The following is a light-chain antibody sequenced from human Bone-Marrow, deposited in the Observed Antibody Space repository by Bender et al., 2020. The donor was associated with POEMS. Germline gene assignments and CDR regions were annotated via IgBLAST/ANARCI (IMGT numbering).Light chain of an antibody. V-gene: IGLV2-23*02. J-gene: IGLJ1*01. CDR3: CSYAGSYSFV. CDR2: EVT. CDR1: SSDASLSNL. Sequence: QTALTQPASVSGSPGQSITISCTGTSSDASLSNLVSWYQHHPGKAPRLMIYEVTKRPSGVSSRFSASNFGNTASLTISGLQAADEADYYCCSYAGSYSFVFGTGTRVTVL.